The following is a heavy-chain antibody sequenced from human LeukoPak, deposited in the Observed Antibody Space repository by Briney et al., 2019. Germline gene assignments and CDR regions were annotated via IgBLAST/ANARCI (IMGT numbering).Heavy chain of an antibody. J-gene: IGHJ4*02. CDR3: AQATGIVATGTRIKN. CDR2: ISNSGGST. Sequence: GGSLRLSCAASGFTFSSYAMSWVRQAPGKGLEWVSGISNSGGSTYYADSVKGRFTISRDNSKNTLYLQMNTLSAGDTAVYYCAQATGIVATGTRIKNWGQGTLVTVSS. CDR1: GFTFSSYA. V-gene: IGHV3-23*01. D-gene: IGHD5-12*01.